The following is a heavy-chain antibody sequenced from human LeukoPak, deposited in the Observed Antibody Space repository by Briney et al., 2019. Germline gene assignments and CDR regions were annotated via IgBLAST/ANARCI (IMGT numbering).Heavy chain of an antibody. CDR2: ISTSSSYI. CDR1: GFTFSDFA. Sequence: GGSLRLSCAASGFTFSDFAMNWVRQAPGKGLEWVSSISTSSSYIYYADSVKGRFTISRDNAKNSLYMQMNSLRAEDTAVYYCATGGYSSSYGMDVWGQGTTVTVSS. V-gene: IGHV3-21*01. J-gene: IGHJ6*02. D-gene: IGHD6-6*01. CDR3: ATGGYSSSYGMDV.